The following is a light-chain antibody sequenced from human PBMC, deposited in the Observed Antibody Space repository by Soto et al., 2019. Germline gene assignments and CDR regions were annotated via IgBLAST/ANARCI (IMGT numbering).Light chain of an antibody. V-gene: IGLV2-14*03. J-gene: IGLJ1*01. CDR3: TSYTSSTPFYV. CDR1: RTDVDGYDY. CDR2: DDY. Sequence: QSVLTQPASVSGSPGQSIAISCTGVRTDVDGYDYVSWYQQHPGQAPQLIIYDDYNRPSGVSHRFSGSKSGDTASLTISGLQDEDEADYYCTSYTSSTPFYVFGTGTKVTVL.